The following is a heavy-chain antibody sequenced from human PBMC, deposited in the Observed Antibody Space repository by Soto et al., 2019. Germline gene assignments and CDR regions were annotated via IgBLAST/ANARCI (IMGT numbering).Heavy chain of an antibody. CDR1: GFTFISYW. Sequence: PGGSLRLSCAGSGFTFISYWMSWVLQAPGKGLEWVANIKQDGSEKYYVDSVKGRFTISRDNAKNSLYLQMNSLRAEDTAVYYCARELPAMTNYFDYWGQGTLVTVSS. CDR3: ARELPAMTNYFDY. J-gene: IGHJ4*02. CDR2: IKQDGSEK. V-gene: IGHV3-7*01.